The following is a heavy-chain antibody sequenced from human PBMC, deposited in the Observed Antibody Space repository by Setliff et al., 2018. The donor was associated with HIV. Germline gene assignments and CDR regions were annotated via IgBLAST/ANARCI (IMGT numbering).Heavy chain of an antibody. V-gene: IGHV1-18*01. CDR3: ARGGMYGYKLSGLVFQH. Sequence: GASVKVSCKASGYTFTSYGISWVRQAPGQGLEWMGWISAYNGNTNYAQKLQGRVTMTTDTSTSTAYMELRSLRSDDTAMYYCARGGMYGYKLSGLVFQHWGQGTLVTVSS. D-gene: IGHD5-12*01. CDR1: GYTFTSYG. J-gene: IGHJ1*01. CDR2: ISAYNGNT.